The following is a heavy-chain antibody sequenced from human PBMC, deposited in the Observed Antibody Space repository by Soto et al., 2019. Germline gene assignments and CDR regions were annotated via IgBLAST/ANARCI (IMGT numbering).Heavy chain of an antibody. CDR3: ARGYCSSNGCSDYFDF. V-gene: IGHV1-2*02. CDR2: INPTTGGR. J-gene: IGHJ4*02. CDR1: GYTFTGNY. Sequence: QVQLVQSGAEVRKPGASVKVSCKASGYTFTGNYLHWVRQAPGQGLEWVAVINPTTGGRNFAQKFQGRVTVTGDTSISTAHMELSSLRSDDTAIYYCARGYCSSNGCSDYFDFWGQGNLVTVSS. D-gene: IGHD2-2*01.